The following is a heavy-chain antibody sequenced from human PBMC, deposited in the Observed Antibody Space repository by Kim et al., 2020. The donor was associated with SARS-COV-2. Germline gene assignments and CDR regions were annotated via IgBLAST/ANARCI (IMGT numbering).Heavy chain of an antibody. Sequence: GGSLRLSCAASGFTFSSYWMSWVRQAPGKGLEWVANIKQDGSEKYYVDSVKGRFTISRDNAKNSLYLQMNSLRAEDTAVYYCARDSIEKYYYYYYGMDVWGQGTTVTVSS. CDR2: IKQDGSEK. V-gene: IGHV3-7*01. CDR3: ARDSIEKYYYYYYGMDV. CDR1: GFTFSSYW. J-gene: IGHJ6*02.